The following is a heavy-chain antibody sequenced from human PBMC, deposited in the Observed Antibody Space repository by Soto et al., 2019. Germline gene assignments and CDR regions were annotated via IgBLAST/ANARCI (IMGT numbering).Heavy chain of an antibody. D-gene: IGHD3-9*01. CDR1: GFTFSSYG. J-gene: IGHJ6*02. CDR3: ARDHKRLRYFVPRGGTDV. Sequence: QVQLVESGGGVVQPGRSLRLSCAASGFTFSSYGMHWVRQAPGKGLEWVAVIWYDGSNKYYADSVKGRFTISRDNSKNTLYLQMNSLRAEDTAVYYCARDHKRLRYFVPRGGTDVWGQGTTVTVSS. CDR2: IWYDGSNK. V-gene: IGHV3-33*01.